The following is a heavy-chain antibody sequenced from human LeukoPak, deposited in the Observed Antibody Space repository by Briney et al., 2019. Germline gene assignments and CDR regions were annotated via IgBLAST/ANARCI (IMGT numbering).Heavy chain of an antibody. Sequence: SQTLSLTCTVSGGSISSGSYYWRWIRQPAGRGLEWIVRIYTSGSTNYNPSLKSRVTISVNTSKNQFSLKLSSVTAADTAVYYCAREDYDSSGYYYFRYYFDYWGQGTLVTVSS. V-gene: IGHV4-61*02. CDR1: GGSISSGSYY. J-gene: IGHJ4*02. CDR2: IYTSGST. D-gene: IGHD3-22*01. CDR3: AREDYDSSGYYYFRYYFDY.